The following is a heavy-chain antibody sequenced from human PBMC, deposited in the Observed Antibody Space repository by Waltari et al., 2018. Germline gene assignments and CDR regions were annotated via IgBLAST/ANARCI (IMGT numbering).Heavy chain of an antibody. CDR2: IYYSGST. V-gene: IGHV4-39*01. Sequence: QLQLQESGPGLVKPSETLSLTCTVSGGSISSSSYYWGWIRQPPGKGLEWIGSIYYSGSTSYNPSLKSRVTISVDTSKNQFSLKLSSVTAADTALYYCARHGPYSSSWTLGAVDIWGQGTMVTVSS. CDR3: ARHGPYSSSWTLGAVDI. J-gene: IGHJ3*02. CDR1: GGSISSSSYY. D-gene: IGHD6-13*01.